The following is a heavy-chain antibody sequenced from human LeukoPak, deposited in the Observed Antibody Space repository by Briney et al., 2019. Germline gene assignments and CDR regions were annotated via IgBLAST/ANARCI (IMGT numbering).Heavy chain of an antibody. J-gene: IGHJ5*02. CDR1: GGSFSGYY. Sequence: SETLSLTCAVYGGSFSGYYWSWIRQPPGKGLEWIGEINHSGSTNYNPSLKSRVTISVDTSKNQFSLKLSSVTAADTAVYYCASSLWFGESTFDPWGQGTLVTVSS. CDR2: INHSGST. CDR3: ASSLWFGESTFDP. V-gene: IGHV4-34*01. D-gene: IGHD3-10*01.